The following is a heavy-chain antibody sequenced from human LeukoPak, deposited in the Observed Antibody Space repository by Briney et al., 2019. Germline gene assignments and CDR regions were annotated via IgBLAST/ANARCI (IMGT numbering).Heavy chain of an antibody. V-gene: IGHV1-2*02. D-gene: IGHD4/OR15-4a*01. J-gene: IGHJ4*02. CDR1: GFTFSDHY. CDR3: ARDHDYGPDY. Sequence: ASLKVSCKTSGFTFSDHYMHWLRQAPGQGLELMGWIKPDSVATNYAQKFQGRFTMSRDMSISTVYMERSSLTSDDTAMYWCARDHDYGPDYWGQGTLVTVSA. CDR2: IKPDSVAT.